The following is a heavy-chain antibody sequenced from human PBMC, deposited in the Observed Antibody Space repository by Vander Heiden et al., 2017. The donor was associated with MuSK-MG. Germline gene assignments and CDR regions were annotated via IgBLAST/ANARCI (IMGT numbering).Heavy chain of an antibody. CDR1: AFTFSSYE. CDR3: AGIRSTHPFDY. J-gene: IGHJ4*02. Sequence: VPLVESGGGLDQPGGSLLLPCAPSAFTFSSYEMNWVRQGQGKWLEWVAYISSSGSTLYYADSVKGRFTISRDNAKNSLYLQMNSLRAEDTAVYYCAGIRSTHPFDYWGQGTLGTVAS. CDR2: ISSSGSTL. D-gene: IGHD1-26*01. V-gene: IGHV3-48*03.